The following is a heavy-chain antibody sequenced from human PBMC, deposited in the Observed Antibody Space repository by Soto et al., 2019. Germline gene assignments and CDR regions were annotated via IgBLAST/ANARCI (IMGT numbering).Heavy chain of an antibody. Sequence: ASVKVSCKVSGYTLTELSMHWVRQAPGKGLEWMGGFDPEDGETIYAQKFQGRVTMTEDTSTDTAYMELSSLRSEDTAVYYCASGETGYSAFHYCGEGTMVTVYS. D-gene: IGHD3-9*01. V-gene: IGHV1-24*01. J-gene: IGHJ4*02. CDR1: GYTLTELS. CDR3: ASGETGYSAFHY. CDR2: FDPEDGET.